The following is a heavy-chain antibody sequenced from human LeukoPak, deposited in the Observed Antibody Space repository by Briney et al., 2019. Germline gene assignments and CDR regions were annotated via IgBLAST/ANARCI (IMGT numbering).Heavy chain of an antibody. Sequence: GGSLRLSCAASGFTFSSYTMNWVRQAPGKGLEWVSYISSSSSTIYYADSVKGRFTISRDNAKNSLYLQMNSLRAEDTAVYYCARGRPDYYDSSAESDYWGQGTLVTVSS. CDR2: ISSSSSTI. J-gene: IGHJ4*02. D-gene: IGHD3-22*01. CDR1: GFTFSSYT. CDR3: ARGRPDYYDSSAESDY. V-gene: IGHV3-48*01.